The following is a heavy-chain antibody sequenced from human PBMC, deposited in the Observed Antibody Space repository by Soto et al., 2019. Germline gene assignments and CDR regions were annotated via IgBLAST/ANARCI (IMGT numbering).Heavy chain of an antibody. Sequence: LXLSCAAFGFTFSSYSMNWVRQAPGKGLEWVSYISSSSSTIYYADSVKGRLTISRDNAKNSLYLQMNSLRDEDTAVYYCARDPTGSGRHNYYYYGMDVWGQGTTVTVSS. CDR1: GFTFSSYS. D-gene: IGHD3-10*01. V-gene: IGHV3-48*02. CDR2: ISSSSSTI. CDR3: ARDPTGSGRHNYYYYGMDV. J-gene: IGHJ6*02.